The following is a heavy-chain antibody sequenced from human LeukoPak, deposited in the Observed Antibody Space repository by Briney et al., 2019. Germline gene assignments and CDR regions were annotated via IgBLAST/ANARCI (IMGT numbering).Heavy chain of an antibody. D-gene: IGHD3-22*01. V-gene: IGHV3-7*01. CDR3: ARDHQNGYYFY. CDR1: GFTFSNYW. J-gene: IGHJ4*02. CDR2: IKEDGSQK. Sequence: GGSLRLSCAASGFTFSNYWMTWVRQAPGKGLEWVANIKEDGSQKYYVDSVKGRFTISRDNAKNSIYLQMSSLRAEDTAVYFCARDHQNGYYFYWGQGTVVTVSS.